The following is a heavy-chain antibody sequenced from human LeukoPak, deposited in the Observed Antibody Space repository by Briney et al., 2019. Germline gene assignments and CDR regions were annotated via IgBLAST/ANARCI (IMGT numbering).Heavy chain of an antibody. V-gene: IGHV4-59*01. CDR3: ARDHGEMGAFDI. CDR2: IYYSGST. Sequence: SETLSLTCTVSGGSISSYYWSWIRQPPGKGLEWIGYIYYSGSTNYNPSLKRRVTISVETSKNQFSLKLSSVTAADTAVYYCARDHGEMGAFDIWGQGTMVTVSS. CDR1: GGSISSYY. J-gene: IGHJ3*02. D-gene: IGHD7-27*01.